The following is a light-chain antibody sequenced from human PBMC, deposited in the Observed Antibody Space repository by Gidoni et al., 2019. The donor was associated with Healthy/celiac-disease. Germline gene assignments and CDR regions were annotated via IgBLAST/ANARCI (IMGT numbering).Light chain of an antibody. J-gene: IGLJ3*02. V-gene: IGLV3-19*01. CDR3: NSRDSSGNHWV. Sequence: SSELTQDPAVSVAFGQTVRITCQGDSLRSYYASWYQQQPGQAPILVIYGKNNRPSGIPDRFSGSSSGNTASLTITGAQAEDEADYYCNSRDSSGNHWVFGGGTKLTVL. CDR1: SLRSYY. CDR2: GKN.